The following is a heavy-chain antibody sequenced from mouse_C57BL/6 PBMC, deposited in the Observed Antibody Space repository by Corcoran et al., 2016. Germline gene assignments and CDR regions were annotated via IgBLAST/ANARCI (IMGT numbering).Heavy chain of an antibody. CDR2: INTYSGVP. CDR3: ARGLLLFDY. Sequence: QIQLVQSGPELKKPGETVKISCKASGYTFTTYGMSWVKQAPGKGLKWMGWINTYSGVPTYADDFKGRFAFSLETSASTAYLQINNLKNEDTATYFCARGLLLFDYWCQGTTLTVSS. CDR1: GYTFTTYG. J-gene: IGHJ2*01. V-gene: IGHV9-3*01. D-gene: IGHD1-1*01.